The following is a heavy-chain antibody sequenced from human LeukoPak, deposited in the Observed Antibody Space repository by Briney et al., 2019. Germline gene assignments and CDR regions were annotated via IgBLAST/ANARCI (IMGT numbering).Heavy chain of an antibody. V-gene: IGHV3-74*01. Sequence: GGSLRLSCVASGFTFSNSWMHWVRQAPGKGLVWVSRINPDGNITNYADSVKGRFTISRDNAKSTLYLQMNSLRAEDTAVYYCVRALVGSTDCWGQGTLATVSS. CDR1: GFTFSNSW. CDR3: VRALVGSTDC. J-gene: IGHJ4*02. D-gene: IGHD1-26*01. CDR2: INPDGNIT.